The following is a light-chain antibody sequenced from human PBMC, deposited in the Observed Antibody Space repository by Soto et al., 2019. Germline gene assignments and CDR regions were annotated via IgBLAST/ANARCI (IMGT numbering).Light chain of an antibody. CDR3: RHYIMSLTT. CDR2: GAS. CDR1: QTVSSNY. Sequence: EIVLTQSPGTLSLSPGEGATLSCWASQTVSSNYLAWYQQEPGQAPRLLIYGASRRATGIPDRFIGSGSGTDFTLTISRLEPEDFAVYYCRHYIMSLTTFGQGTKVDI. J-gene: IGKJ1*01. V-gene: IGKV3-20*01.